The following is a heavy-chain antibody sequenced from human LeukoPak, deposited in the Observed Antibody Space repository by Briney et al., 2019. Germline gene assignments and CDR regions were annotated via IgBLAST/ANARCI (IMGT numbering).Heavy chain of an antibody. CDR2: ISYDGSNK. Sequence: GRSLRLSCAASGFTFSSYAMHWVRQAPGKGLEWVAVISYDGSNKYYADSVKGRFTISRDNSKNTLYLQMNSLRAEDTAVYYCARGVLMVYAPRGHAFDIWGQGTMVTVSS. V-gene: IGHV3-30-3*01. J-gene: IGHJ3*02. CDR1: GFTFSSYA. CDR3: ARGVLMVYAPRGHAFDI. D-gene: IGHD2-8*01.